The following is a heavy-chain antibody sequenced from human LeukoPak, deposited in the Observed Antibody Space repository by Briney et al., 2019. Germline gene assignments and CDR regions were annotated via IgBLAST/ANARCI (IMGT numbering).Heavy chain of an antibody. D-gene: IGHD4-17*01. Sequence: SETLSLTCTVSGGSISSYYWSWIRQPPGKGLEWIGSMYYSGSTYYNPSLKSRVTISVDTSKNQFSLKLSSVTAADTAVYYCAREGTTVTHFDYWGQGTLVTVSS. J-gene: IGHJ4*02. CDR1: GGSISSYY. V-gene: IGHV4-39*07. CDR3: AREGTTVTHFDY. CDR2: MYYSGST.